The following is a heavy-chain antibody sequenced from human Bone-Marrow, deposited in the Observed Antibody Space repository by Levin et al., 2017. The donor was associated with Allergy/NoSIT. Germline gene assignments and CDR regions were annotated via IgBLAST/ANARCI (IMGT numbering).Heavy chain of an antibody. V-gene: IGHV3-30-3*01. Sequence: GESLKISCAASGFTFSSYAMHWVRQAPGKGLEWVAVISYDGSNKYYADSVKGRFTISRDNSKNTLYLQMNSLRAEDTAVYYCARDMGGDDGDYPRESAFDIWGQGTMVTVSS. CDR3: ARDMGGDDGDYPRESAFDI. CDR1: GFTFSSYA. CDR2: ISYDGSNK. D-gene: IGHD4-17*01. J-gene: IGHJ3*02.